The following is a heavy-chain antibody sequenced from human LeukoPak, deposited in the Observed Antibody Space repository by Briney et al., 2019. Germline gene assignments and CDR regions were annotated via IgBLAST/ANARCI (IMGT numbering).Heavy chain of an antibody. CDR1: GGTFSSYA. D-gene: IGHD3-10*01. V-gene: IGHV1-2*02. CDR3: ARVLSGVYGSGSYYKMGDY. J-gene: IGHJ4*02. Sequence: ASVKVSCKASGGTFSSYAISWVRQAPGQGLEWMGWINPNSGGTNYAQKFQGRVTMTRDTSISTAYMELSRLRSDDTAVYYCARVLSGVYGSGSYYKMGDYWGQGTLVTVSS. CDR2: INPNSGGT.